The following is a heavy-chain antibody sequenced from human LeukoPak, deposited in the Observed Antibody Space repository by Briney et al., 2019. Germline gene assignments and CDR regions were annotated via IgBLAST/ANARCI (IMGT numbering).Heavy chain of an antibody. Sequence: PGGSLRLSCSVSGFTVTDNYMSWVRQAPVQGLQWVSVIYPDGRTYYADSVKGRFTISRDISRNTLLLQMNSLRPDDTAVHYCARTNPVYGDYDYWGQGTLVTVSS. J-gene: IGHJ4*02. V-gene: IGHV3-53*01. CDR2: IYPDGRT. CDR1: GFTVTDNY. CDR3: ARTNPVYGDYDY. D-gene: IGHD4-17*01.